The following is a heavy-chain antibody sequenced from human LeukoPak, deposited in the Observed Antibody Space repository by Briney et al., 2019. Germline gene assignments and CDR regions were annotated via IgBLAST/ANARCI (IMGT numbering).Heavy chain of an antibody. CDR1: GGSISSSSYY. Sequence: ETLSLTCTVSGGSISSSSYYWGWIRQPPGKGLEWIGSIYYSGSTYYNPSLKSRVTISVDTSKNQFSLKLSSVTAADTAVYYCARENMGSAGGNFDYWGQGTLVTVSS. CDR3: ARENMGSAGGNFDY. V-gene: IGHV4-39*02. J-gene: IGHJ4*02. CDR2: IYYSGST. D-gene: IGHD1-26*01.